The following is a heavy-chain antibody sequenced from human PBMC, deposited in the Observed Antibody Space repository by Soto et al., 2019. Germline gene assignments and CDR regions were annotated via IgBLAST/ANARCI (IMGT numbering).Heavy chain of an antibody. J-gene: IGHJ6*02. CDR3: ASSRGCISTSCYSSGYYYGMDV. D-gene: IGHD2-2*01. CDR2: IIPIFGTA. V-gene: IGHV1-69*13. Sequence: SVKVSCKASGGTFSSYAISWVRQAPGQGLEWMGGIIPIFGTANYAQKFQGRVTITADESTSTAYMELSSLRSEDTAVYYCASSRGCISTSCYSSGYYYGMDVWGQGTTVTAP. CDR1: GGTFSSYA.